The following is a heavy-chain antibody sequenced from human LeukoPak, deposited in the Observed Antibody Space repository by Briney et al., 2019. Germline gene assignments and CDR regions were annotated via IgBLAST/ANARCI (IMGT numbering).Heavy chain of an antibody. V-gene: IGHV3-7*01. Sequence: GGSLRLSCAVSGFTFSSYWMNWVRQAPGKGLEWVASIRQDGGEKSYVDSVKGRFTISKDNTKNSLYLQMSSLRAEDTAVYYCARDGTAPGLYFDLWGQGTLVTVSS. CDR3: ARDGTAPGLYFDL. CDR2: IRQDGGEK. D-gene: IGHD6-13*01. CDR1: GFTFSSYW. J-gene: IGHJ4*01.